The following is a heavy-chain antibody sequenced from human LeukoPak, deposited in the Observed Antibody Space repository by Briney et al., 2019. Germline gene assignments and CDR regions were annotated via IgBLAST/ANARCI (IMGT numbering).Heavy chain of an antibody. D-gene: IGHD6-13*01. V-gene: IGHV3-7*03. Sequence: GGSLRLSCAASGFTFSSYWMSWVRQAPGKGLEWVANIKQDGSEKYYVDSVKGRFTISRDNAKNSLYLQMNSLRAEDTAIYYCARSIPYGTTWYGRSDYWGQGTLVTASS. CDR1: GFTFSSYW. CDR3: ARSIPYGTTWYGRSDY. CDR2: IKQDGSEK. J-gene: IGHJ4*02.